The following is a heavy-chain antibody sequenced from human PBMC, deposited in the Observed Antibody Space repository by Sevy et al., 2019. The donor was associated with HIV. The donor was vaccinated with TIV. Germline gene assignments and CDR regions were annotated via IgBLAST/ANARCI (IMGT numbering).Heavy chain of an antibody. V-gene: IGHV4-61*01. CDR3: AVGSSWPNWFDP. CDR1: GGSVSSGSYY. D-gene: IGHD6-13*01. J-gene: IGHJ5*02. CDR2: IYYSGST. Sequence: SETLSLTCTVSGGSVSSGSYYWSWIRQPPGKGLEWIGYIYYSGSTHYIPSLRSRVTISVDTSKNQFSLKLSSVTAADTAVYYCAVGSSWPNWFDPWGQRTLVTVSS.